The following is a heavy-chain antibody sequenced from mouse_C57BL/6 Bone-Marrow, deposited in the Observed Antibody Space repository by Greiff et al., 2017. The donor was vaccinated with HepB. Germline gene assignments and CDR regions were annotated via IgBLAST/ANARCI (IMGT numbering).Heavy chain of an antibody. D-gene: IGHD2-2*01. J-gene: IGHJ4*01. Sequence: DVMLLESGGGLVQPGGSLKLSCAASGFTFSDYGMAWVRQAPRKGPEWVAFISNLAYSIYYADTVTGRFTISRENAKNTLYLEMSSLRSEDTAMYDCASVKAGSMDYWGQGTSVTVSS. CDR1: GFTFSDYG. V-gene: IGHV5-15*01. CDR2: ISNLAYSI. CDR3: ASVKAGSMDY.